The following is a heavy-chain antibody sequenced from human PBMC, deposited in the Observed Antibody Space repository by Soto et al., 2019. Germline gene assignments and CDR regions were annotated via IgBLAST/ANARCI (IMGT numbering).Heavy chain of an antibody. D-gene: IGHD2-2*01. CDR3: ARVYVDCSSTSCYLYFDY. V-gene: IGHV1-18*01. CDR2: ISAYNGNT. CDR1: GYTFTSYG. J-gene: IGHJ4*02. Sequence: QVQLVQSGAEVKKPGASVKVSCKASGYTFTSYGISWVRQAPGQGLEWMGWISAYNGNTNYAQKLQGRVTMTTDTSTSTAYMELRSLRSDDTAVYYCARVYVDCSSTSCYLYFDYWGQGTLVTVSS.